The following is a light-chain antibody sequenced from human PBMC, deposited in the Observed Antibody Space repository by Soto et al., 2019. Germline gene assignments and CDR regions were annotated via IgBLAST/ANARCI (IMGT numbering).Light chain of an antibody. J-gene: IGKJ1*01. V-gene: IGKV3-20*01. Sequence: EIVLTQSPGTLSLSPGERATLSCRASQSVSSNYLAWYQQKPGQAPRPLIYGASSRATGIPDRFSGSGAGTDFTLTISRLESEDFAVYYCQQYRSSPCTFGQGTKVEIK. CDR1: QSVSSNY. CDR3: QQYRSSPCT. CDR2: GAS.